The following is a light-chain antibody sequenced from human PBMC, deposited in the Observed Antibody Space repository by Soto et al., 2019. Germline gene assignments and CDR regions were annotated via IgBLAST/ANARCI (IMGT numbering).Light chain of an antibody. V-gene: IGKV3-11*01. J-gene: IGKJ3*01. Sequence: EIVLTQSPATLSLSPGERATLSGRASQSVSSYLAWYQQKPGQAPRLLIYDASNRATGIPARFSGSGSGTDFTLTISSLEPEDFAVYYCQQRSNWPPESTFGPGTKVDIK. CDR1: QSVSSY. CDR3: QQRSNWPPEST. CDR2: DAS.